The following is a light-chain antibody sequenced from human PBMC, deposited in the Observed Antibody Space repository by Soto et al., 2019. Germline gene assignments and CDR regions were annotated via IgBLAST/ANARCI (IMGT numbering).Light chain of an antibody. CDR1: QSIDRY. CDR2: DAS. CDR3: QQSSYWPTV. J-gene: IGKJ4*01. V-gene: IGKV3-11*01. Sequence: EIVLTQSPATLSLSPWERATLSCRASQSIDRYLAWYQQKSGQAPRLLIYDASNRATGIPARFSGSGSGTDFTLTISSLEAEDFAVYFCQQSSYWPTVLGEGTRVE.